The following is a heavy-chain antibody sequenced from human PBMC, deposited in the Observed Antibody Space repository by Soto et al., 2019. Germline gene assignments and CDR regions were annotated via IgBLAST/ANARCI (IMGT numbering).Heavy chain of an antibody. Sequence: SETLSLTCGVSGDSFTSTNWWSWVRQPPGKGLEWIGEIYYSDKTNYNPSLKSRVTMSIDRSKNQVSLNLSSVTAADMAVYYCAREGSYSAYNFAHGIQLWSFDFWGQGALVTVSS. CDR3: AREGSYSAYNFAHGIQLWSFDF. V-gene: IGHV4-4*02. D-gene: IGHD5-12*01. J-gene: IGHJ4*02. CDR1: GDSFTSTNW. CDR2: IYYSDKT.